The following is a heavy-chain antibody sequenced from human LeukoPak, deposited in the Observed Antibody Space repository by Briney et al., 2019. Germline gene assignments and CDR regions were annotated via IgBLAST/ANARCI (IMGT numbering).Heavy chain of an antibody. J-gene: IGHJ4*02. D-gene: IGHD3-22*01. CDR3: ARARDDSSGYYYVTVDY. V-gene: IGHV4-34*01. CDR1: GGSFSGYY. CDR2: INHSGST. Sequence: SETLSLTCAVYGGSFSGYYWSWTRQPPGKGLEWIGEINHSGSTNYNPSLKSRVTISVDTSKNQFSLKLSSVTAADTAVYYCARARDDSSGYYYVTVDYWGQGTLVTVSS.